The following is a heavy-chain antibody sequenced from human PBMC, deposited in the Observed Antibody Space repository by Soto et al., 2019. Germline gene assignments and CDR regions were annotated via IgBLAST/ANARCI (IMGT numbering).Heavy chain of an antibody. J-gene: IGHJ4*02. D-gene: IGHD6-13*01. CDR2: INSDGSST. Sequence: VRPLRLSCAASGFTFSAYWMHWVRQAPGKGLVWVSRINSDGSSTSYADSVKGRFTISRDNAKNTLYLQMNSLRAEDTAVYYCARDWSRSWGKRIDYWGQGTLVTGSS. CDR1: GFTFSAYW. CDR3: ARDWSRSWGKRIDY. V-gene: IGHV3-74*01.